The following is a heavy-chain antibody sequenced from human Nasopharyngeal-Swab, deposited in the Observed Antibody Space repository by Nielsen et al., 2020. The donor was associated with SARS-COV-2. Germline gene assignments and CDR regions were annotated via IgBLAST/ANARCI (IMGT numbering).Heavy chain of an antibody. CDR1: GYTFISYD. J-gene: IGHJ4*02. Sequence: ASVKVSCKASGYTFISYDINWVRQAPGQGLEWMGWISAYNGNTNYAQKLQGRVTMTTDTSTSTAYMELRSLRSDDTAVYYCARDPSTLRGSNWFDYWGQGTLVTVSS. D-gene: IGHD1-26*01. V-gene: IGHV1-18*01. CDR2: ISAYNGNT. CDR3: ARDPSTLRGSNWFDY.